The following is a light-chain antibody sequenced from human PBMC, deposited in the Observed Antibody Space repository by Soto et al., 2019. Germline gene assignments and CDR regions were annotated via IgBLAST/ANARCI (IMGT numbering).Light chain of an antibody. J-gene: IGKJ2*01. CDR2: DVS. CDR3: QQYGSSVPFT. V-gene: IGKV3-20*01. CDR1: QSVSSRY. Sequence: ENVLTQSPGTLALSPGERANLSCRASQSVSSRYLAWYQQRPGQAPRLLIYDVSKRASGIPDRFSGSGSGTDFTLTISRLEPEDFAVYYCQQYGSSVPFTFGQGTKLEI.